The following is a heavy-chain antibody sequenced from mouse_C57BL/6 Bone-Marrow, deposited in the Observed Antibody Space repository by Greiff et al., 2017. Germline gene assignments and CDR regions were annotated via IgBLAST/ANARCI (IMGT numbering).Heavy chain of an antibody. CDR1: GFTFSDYG. D-gene: IGHD1-1*01. V-gene: IGHV5-17*01. J-gene: IGHJ4*01. CDR3: ARALTTVVAREVLYAMDY. Sequence: DVKLVESGGGLVKPGGSLKLSCAASGFTFSDYGMHWVRQAPEKGLECVAYISSGSSTIYYAATVKGRFTISRDNAKNTLFLQMTSLRAEDTAMYYCARALTTVVAREVLYAMDYWGQGTSVTVYS. CDR2: ISSGSSTI.